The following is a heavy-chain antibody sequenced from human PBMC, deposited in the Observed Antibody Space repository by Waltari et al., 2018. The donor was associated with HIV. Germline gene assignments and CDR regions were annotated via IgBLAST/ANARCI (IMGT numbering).Heavy chain of an antibody. CDR2: ISSSSTYI. CDR3: ARFTIFGVVTLYYFDY. Sequence: EVQLVESGGGLVKPGGSLRLACAASGFTSSSYNMPWVRQAPGKGLEWVSSISSSSTYIYYADSVKGRFTIARDNAKNSLYLQMNSLRAGDTAVYHCARFTIFGVVTLYYFDYWGQGALVTVSS. V-gene: IGHV3-21*01. J-gene: IGHJ4*02. D-gene: IGHD3-3*01. CDR1: GFTSSSYN.